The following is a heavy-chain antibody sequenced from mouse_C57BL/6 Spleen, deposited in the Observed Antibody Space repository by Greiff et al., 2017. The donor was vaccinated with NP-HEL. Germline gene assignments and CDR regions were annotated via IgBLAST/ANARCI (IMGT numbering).Heavy chain of an antibody. Sequence: EVQLVESGGGLVKPGGSLKLSCAASGFTFSDYGMHWVRQAPEKGLEWVAYISSGSSTIYYADTVKGRFTISRDNAKNTLFLQMTSLRSEDTAMYYCASPDPDYYAMDYWGQGTSVTVSS. CDR2: ISSGSSTI. J-gene: IGHJ4*01. CDR3: ASPDPDYYAMDY. V-gene: IGHV5-17*01. CDR1: GFTFSDYG.